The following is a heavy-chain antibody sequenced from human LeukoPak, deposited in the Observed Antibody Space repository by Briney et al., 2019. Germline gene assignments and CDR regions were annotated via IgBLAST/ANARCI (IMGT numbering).Heavy chain of an antibody. CDR3: ARVEAVAGTWYYYYGMDV. Sequence: GASVKVSCKASGYTFTSYYMHWVRQAPGQGLEWMGIINPSGGSTSYAQKFQGRVTMTRDTSTSTVYMELSSLRSEDTAVYYCARVEAVAGTWYYYYGMDVWGQGTTVTVSS. J-gene: IGHJ6*02. D-gene: IGHD6-19*01. V-gene: IGHV1-46*01. CDR1: GYTFTSYY. CDR2: INPSGGST.